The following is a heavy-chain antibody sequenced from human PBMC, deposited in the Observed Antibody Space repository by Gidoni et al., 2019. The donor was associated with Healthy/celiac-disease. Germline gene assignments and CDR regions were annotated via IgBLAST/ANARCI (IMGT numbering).Heavy chain of an antibody. CDR3: ARDQYSSSYGVVDYGMDV. CDR2: ISSSSSYI. CDR1: GFPFSSYS. D-gene: IGHD6-13*01. V-gene: IGHV3-21*01. Sequence: EVQLVESGGGLVKPGGSLRLSCAASGFPFSSYSMNWVRQAPGKGLEWVSSISSSSSYIYYADAVKGRFTISRDNAKNSLYLQMNSRRAEDTAVYYCARDQYSSSYGVVDYGMDVWGQGTTVTVSS. J-gene: IGHJ6*02.